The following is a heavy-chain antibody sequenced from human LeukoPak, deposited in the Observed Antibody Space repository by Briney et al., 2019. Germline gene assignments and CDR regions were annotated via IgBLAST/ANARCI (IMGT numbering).Heavy chain of an antibody. CDR3: ATGSGYSYGSPLNYYYYMDV. V-gene: IGHV3-23*01. J-gene: IGHJ6*03. CDR1: GITFSSYG. D-gene: IGHD5-18*01. Sequence: WGSLRLSCAAPGITFSSYGMSWVRQAPGKGLEWVSGISGTGENTYYADSVKGRFTISRDNSKNTLYLQMNSLRAEDTAVYYCATGSGYSYGSPLNYYYYMDVWGKGTTVTVSS. CDR2: ISGTGENT.